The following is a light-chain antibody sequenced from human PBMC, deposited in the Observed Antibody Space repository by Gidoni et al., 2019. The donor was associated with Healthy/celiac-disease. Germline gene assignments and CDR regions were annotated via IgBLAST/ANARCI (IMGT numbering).Light chain of an antibody. V-gene: IGKV3-20*01. Sequence: VLTQSLGTLSLSPGERATLSCRASQSASSSYLAWYQQKPGQAPRHLIYGASRRATGVPDRFSGGGSGANFTLTISRLEPEDFSVYYCQQYGSSPLTFGGGTKVEIK. CDR2: GAS. J-gene: IGKJ4*01. CDR1: QSASSSY. CDR3: QQYGSSPLT.